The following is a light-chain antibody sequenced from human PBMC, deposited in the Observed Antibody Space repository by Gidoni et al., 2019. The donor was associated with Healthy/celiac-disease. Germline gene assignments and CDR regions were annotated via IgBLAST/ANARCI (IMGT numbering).Light chain of an antibody. J-gene: IGKJ1*01. CDR2: GAS. CDR3: QQYGSSPGT. Sequence: EIVLTQSPGTLSLSPGERATLSCRASQIVSSSYLAWYQQKPGQAPRLLIYGASSRATGIPDRFSGSGSGTDFTLTISRLEPKDFAVYYCQQYGSSPGTFGQGPKVEIK. CDR1: QIVSSSY. V-gene: IGKV3-20*01.